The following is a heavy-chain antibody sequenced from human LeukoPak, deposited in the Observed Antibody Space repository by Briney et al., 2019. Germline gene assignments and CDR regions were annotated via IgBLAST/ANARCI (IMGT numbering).Heavy chain of an antibody. J-gene: IGHJ4*02. Sequence: GGSLRLSCVVSTFTKAWMSWVRQAPGKGLEWVSVIYSGGFTYYADSVKGRFTISRDSSKNTLYLQMNSLRAEDSAVYYCVVTATYKFDYWGQGTLVTVSS. CDR3: VVTATYKFDY. CDR1: TFTKAW. D-gene: IGHD2-15*01. CDR2: IYSGGFT. V-gene: IGHV3-53*01.